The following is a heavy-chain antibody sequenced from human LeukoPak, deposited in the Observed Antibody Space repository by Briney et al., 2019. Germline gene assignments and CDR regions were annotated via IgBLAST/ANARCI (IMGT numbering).Heavy chain of an antibody. J-gene: IGHJ5*02. CDR2: IYYSGST. D-gene: IGHD1-26*01. CDR1: GGSISSSSYY. CDR3: ARLWGTLSPRIVGATGWVP. V-gene: IGHV4-39*07. Sequence: PSETLSLTCTVSGGSISSSSYYWGWIRQPPGKGLEWIGSIYYSGSTYYNPSLKSRVTISVDTSKNQFSLKLSSVTAADTAVYYCARLWGTLSPRIVGATGWVPWGQGTLVTVSS.